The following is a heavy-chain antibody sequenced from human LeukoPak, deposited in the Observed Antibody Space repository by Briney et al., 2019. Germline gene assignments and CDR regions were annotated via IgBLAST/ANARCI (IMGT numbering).Heavy chain of an antibody. Sequence: GGSLRLSCTASGFTFGDYAMSWVRQAPGKGLEWVGFIRSKAYGGTTEYAASVKGRFTISRDESKSIAYLQMSSLKTEDTAVYYCTRERFNYCDRSLYSFDYWGQGTLVTVS. CDR1: GFTFGDYA. J-gene: IGHJ4*02. CDR2: IRSKAYGGTT. D-gene: IGHD3-22*01. CDR3: TRERFNYCDRSLYSFDY. V-gene: IGHV3-49*04.